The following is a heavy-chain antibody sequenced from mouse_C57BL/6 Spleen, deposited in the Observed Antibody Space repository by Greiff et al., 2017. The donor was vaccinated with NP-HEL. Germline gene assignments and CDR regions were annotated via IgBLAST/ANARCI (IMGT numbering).Heavy chain of an antibody. CDR1: GFTFSDYG. CDR3: AKGKRSSPFAY. CDR2: ISSGSSTI. J-gene: IGHJ3*01. Sequence: EVHLVESGGGLVKPGGSLKLSCAASGFTFSDYGMHWVRQAPEKGLEWVAYISSGSSTIYYADTVKGRFTISRDNAKNTLFLQMTSLRSEDTAMYYCAKGKRSSPFAYWGQGTLVTVSA. V-gene: IGHV5-17*01. D-gene: IGHD1-1*01.